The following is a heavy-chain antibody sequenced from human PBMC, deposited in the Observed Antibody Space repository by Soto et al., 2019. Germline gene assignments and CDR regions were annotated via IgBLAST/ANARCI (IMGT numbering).Heavy chain of an antibody. CDR2: SYYSGST. Sequence: QVQLQESGPGLVKPSETLSLTCTVSGGSISGYFWSWIRQPPGKGVEYIGHSYYSGSTGYNPSLKSRVTISVDTSKNHFSLKLSSVTAAHTAVYYCAKWQCTSSNCLTLDPWGQGALVTVSS. CDR3: AKWQCTSSNCLTLDP. CDR1: GGSISGYF. V-gene: IGHV4-59*01. D-gene: IGHD2-8*01. J-gene: IGHJ5*02.